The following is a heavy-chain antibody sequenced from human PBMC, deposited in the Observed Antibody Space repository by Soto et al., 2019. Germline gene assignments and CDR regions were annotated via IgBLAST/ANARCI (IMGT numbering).Heavy chain of an antibody. Sequence: RASVKVSCKASGYTFTGYYMHWVRQAPGQGLEWMGWINPNSGGTNYAQKFQDRVTLTRDTSLSTAYMELNSLRSDDTAVYYCARDQEVRGVIRDYWGQGTLVTVSS. CDR1: GYTFTGYY. CDR2: INPNSGGT. J-gene: IGHJ4*02. D-gene: IGHD3-10*01. CDR3: ARDQEVRGVIRDY. V-gene: IGHV1-2*02.